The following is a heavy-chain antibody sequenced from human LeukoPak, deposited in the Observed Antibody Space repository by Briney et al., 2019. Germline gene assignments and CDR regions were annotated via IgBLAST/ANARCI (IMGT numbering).Heavy chain of an antibody. CDR3: ARDRWSSSSSEGVFDI. CDR2: INHSGST. CDR1: GGSFSGYY. D-gene: IGHD6-6*01. J-gene: IGHJ3*02. Sequence: SETLSLTCAVYGGSFSGYYWSWIRQPPGKGLEWIGEINHSGSTNYNPSLESRVTISVDTSKNQFSLKLSSVTAADTAVYYCARDRWSSSSSEGVFDIWGQGTMVTVFS. V-gene: IGHV4-34*01.